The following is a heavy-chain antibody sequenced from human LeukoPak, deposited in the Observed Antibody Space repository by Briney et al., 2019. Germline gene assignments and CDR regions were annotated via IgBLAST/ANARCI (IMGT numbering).Heavy chain of an antibody. CDR2: IYYSGST. CDR1: GGSISSYY. CDR3: ARHVGRKVGANTFDY. V-gene: IGHV4-59*08. Sequence: SETLSLTCTVSGGSISSYYWSWIRQPPGKGLEWIGYIYYSGSTNYNPSLKSRVTISVDTSKNQFSLKLSSVTAADTAVYYCARHVGRKVGANTFDYWGQGTLVTVSS. D-gene: IGHD1-26*01. J-gene: IGHJ4*02.